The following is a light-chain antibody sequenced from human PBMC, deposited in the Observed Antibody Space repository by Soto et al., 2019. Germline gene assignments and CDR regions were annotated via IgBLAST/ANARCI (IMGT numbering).Light chain of an antibody. Sequence: QSVLTQPPSVSGAPRQRVTISCTGSSSNIGAGYDVHWYQQLPGTAPKLLIYGNSNRPSGVPDRFSGSKSGASASLAITGLQAEDEADYYCQSYDISLTTWVFGGGTKLPVL. CDR1: SSNIGAGYD. J-gene: IGLJ3*02. CDR3: QSYDISLTTWV. V-gene: IGLV1-40*01. CDR2: GNS.